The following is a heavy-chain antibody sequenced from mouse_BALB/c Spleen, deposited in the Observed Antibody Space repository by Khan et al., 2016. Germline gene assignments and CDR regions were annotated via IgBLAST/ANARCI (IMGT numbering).Heavy chain of an antibody. CDR3: ARWGYDYAWFAY. D-gene: IGHD2-4*01. CDR1: GYSFTNYG. CDR2: IDTNTGEP. J-gene: IGHJ3*01. V-gene: IGHV9-3*02. Sequence: QIQLVQSGPELKKPGETVKISCKASGYSFTNYGMNWVKQAPGKGLKWMGWIDTNTGEPTYAEEFKGRFAFSLETSAITAYLQITNLKHDDTTTYFCARWGYDYAWFAYWGQGTLVTVSA.